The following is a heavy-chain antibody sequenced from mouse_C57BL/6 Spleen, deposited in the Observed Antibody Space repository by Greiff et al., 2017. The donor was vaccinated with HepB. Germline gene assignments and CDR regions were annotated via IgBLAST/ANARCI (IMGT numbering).Heavy chain of an antibody. V-gene: IGHV1-80*01. CDR3: ARDEERGLDY. J-gene: IGHJ2*01. D-gene: IGHD4-1*01. CDR1: GYAFSSYW. Sequence: VQLQQSGAELVKPGASVKISCKASGYAFSSYWMNWVKQRPGKGLEWIGQIYPGDGDTNYNGNFKGKATLTADKSSSTAYMQLSSLPSEDSAVYFCARDEERGLDYWGQSTTLTVSS. CDR2: IYPGDGDT.